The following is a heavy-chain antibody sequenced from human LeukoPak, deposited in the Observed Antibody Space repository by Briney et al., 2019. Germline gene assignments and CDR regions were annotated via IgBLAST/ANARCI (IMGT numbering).Heavy chain of an antibody. CDR1: GGSISSYY. D-gene: IGHD3-22*01. Sequence: PSETLSLTCTVSGGSISSYYWSWIRQPPGKGLEWIGYIYYSGSTNYNPSLKSRVTISVDTSKNQFSLKLSSVTAADTAVYYCARGGYYYDSSGYYYMDVWGKGTTVTVSS. CDR3: ARGGYYYDSSGYYYMDV. V-gene: IGHV4-59*01. J-gene: IGHJ6*03. CDR2: IYYSGST.